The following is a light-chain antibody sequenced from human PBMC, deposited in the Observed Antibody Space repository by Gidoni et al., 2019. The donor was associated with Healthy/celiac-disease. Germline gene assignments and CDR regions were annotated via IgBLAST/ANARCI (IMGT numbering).Light chain of an antibody. CDR3: AAWDDSLSGPGV. V-gene: IGLV1-47*01. CDR2: RNN. J-gene: IGLJ2*01. Sequence: QSVLTQQPSASGTPGQRVTISCSGSSSNIGSNYVYWYQQLPGTAPKLLIYRNNQRPSGVPDRFSGSKSGTSAALAISGLRSEDEADYYCAAWDDSLSGPGVFGGGTKLTVL. CDR1: SSNIGSNY.